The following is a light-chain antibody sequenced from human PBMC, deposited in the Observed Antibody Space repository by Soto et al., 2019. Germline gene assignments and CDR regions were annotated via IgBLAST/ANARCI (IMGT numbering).Light chain of an antibody. J-gene: IGLJ2*01. V-gene: IGLV2-8*01. CDR2: EVS. CDR3: SSYAGSNNLV. Sequence: QSALTQPPSASGSPGQSVTISCTGTSSDVGGYNYVSWYQQHPGKAPKLMIYEVSKRPSWVTDRLSGSKSGNTASLTVSVLPDEDDADYYCSSYAGSNNLVFGGGTKLTVL. CDR1: SSDVGGYNY.